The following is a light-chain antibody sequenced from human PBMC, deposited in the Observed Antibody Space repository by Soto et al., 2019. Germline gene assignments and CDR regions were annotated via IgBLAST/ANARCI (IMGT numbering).Light chain of an antibody. CDR3: QQSHSTPLT. CDR1: QSISSY. CDR2: GAS. V-gene: IGKV1-39*01. Sequence: DIPMTQSPSSLSASVGDRVTITCRASQSISSYLNWYQQKPGKAPKVLISGASSLQSGVPLRFSDSGSGTDFTLTISSLQSEDFASYYCQQSHSTPLTFGGGTKVEIK. J-gene: IGKJ4*01.